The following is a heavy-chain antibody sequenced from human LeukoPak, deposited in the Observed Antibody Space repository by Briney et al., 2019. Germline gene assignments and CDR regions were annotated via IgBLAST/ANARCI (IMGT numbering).Heavy chain of an antibody. Sequence: PSETLSLTCAVYGGSFSGYYWSWIRQPPGKGLEWIGYIYYSGSTNYNPSLKSRVTISVDTSKNQFSLKLSSVTAADTAVYYCARVAAAGPPCYFDYWGQGTLVTVSS. CDR3: ARVAAAGPPCYFDY. J-gene: IGHJ4*02. D-gene: IGHD6-13*01. CDR1: GGSFSGYY. CDR2: IYYSGST. V-gene: IGHV4-59*01.